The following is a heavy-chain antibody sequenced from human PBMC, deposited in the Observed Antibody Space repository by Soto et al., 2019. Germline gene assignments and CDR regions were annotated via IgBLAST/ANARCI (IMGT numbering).Heavy chain of an antibody. Sequence: GGSLRLSCAASGFGFSGYWMYWLRQAPGKALEWVAVIKYDGSEKYYVDSVKGRFTISRDNTRNSLYLQLNSLTADDTAVYYRSRAGRPADNWGQGTLVTV. J-gene: IGHJ4*02. CDR3: SRAGRPADN. CDR2: IKYDGSEK. D-gene: IGHD6-6*01. V-gene: IGHV3-7*01. CDR1: GFGFSGYW.